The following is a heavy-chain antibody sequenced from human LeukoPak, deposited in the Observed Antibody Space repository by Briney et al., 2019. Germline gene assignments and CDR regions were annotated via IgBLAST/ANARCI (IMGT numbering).Heavy chain of an antibody. CDR3: AVIANERAGPTLDY. V-gene: IGHV4-31*03. CDR2: IYYSGST. J-gene: IGHJ4*02. Sequence: SETLSLTCTVSGGSISSGGYYWSWIRQHPGKGLEWIGYIYYSGSTYYNPSLKSRVTISVDTSKNQFSLKLSSVTAADTAVYYCAVIANERAGPTLDYWGQGTLVTVSS. CDR1: GGSISSGGYY. D-gene: IGHD6-13*01.